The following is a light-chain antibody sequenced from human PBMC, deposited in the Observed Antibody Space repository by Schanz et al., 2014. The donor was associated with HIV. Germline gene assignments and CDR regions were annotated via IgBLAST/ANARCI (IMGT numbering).Light chain of an antibody. J-gene: IGLJ3*02. CDR1: SGDVGSYNY. CDR2: EVT. Sequence: QSVLTQPASVSGSPGQSISISCTGTSGDVGSYNYVSWYQQHPGKAPKLMIYEVTKRPSGVPDRFSGSKSGNTASLTVSGLQAEDEADYYCNSFTTSNTCVFGGGTKLTVL. V-gene: IGLV2-14*01. CDR3: NSFTTSNTCV.